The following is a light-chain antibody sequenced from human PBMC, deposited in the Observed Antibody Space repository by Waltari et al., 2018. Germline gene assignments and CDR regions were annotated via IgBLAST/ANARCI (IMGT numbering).Light chain of an antibody. CDR3: SSYASSITPNWV. V-gene: IGLV2-14*01. J-gene: IGLJ3*02. Sequence: QSALTQPASVSGSPAQSITISCTGTSSDLGGYNYVSWYQQHPGKAPKLIIYDVNKRPSVVSNRFSGSKSGNTASLTISGLQAEDEADYYCSSYASSITPNWVFGGGTKLTVL. CDR1: SSDLGGYNY. CDR2: DVN.